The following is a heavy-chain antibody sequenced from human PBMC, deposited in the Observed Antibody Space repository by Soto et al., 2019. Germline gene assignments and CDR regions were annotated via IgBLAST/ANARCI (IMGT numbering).Heavy chain of an antibody. V-gene: IGHV3-23*01. D-gene: IGHD1-26*01. CDR3: AKDISYSGSYFYYYGMDV. J-gene: IGHJ6*02. CDR2: ISGSYSST. Sequence: PGGSLRLSCAASGFTFSSYALSWVRQAPGKGLEWVSAISGSYSSTYYADSVQGRFTISRDNSKNTLYLQMNSLRAEDTAVYYCAKDISYSGSYFYYYGMDVWGQGTTVTSP. CDR1: GFTFSSYA.